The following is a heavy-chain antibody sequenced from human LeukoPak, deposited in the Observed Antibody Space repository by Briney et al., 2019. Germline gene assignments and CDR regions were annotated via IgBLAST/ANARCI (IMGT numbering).Heavy chain of an antibody. J-gene: IGHJ5*02. CDR2: IIPIFGTA. V-gene: IGHV1-69*01. CDR1: GGTFSSYA. Sequence: SVKVSCKASGGTFSSYAISWVRQAPGQGLEWMGGIIPIFGTANYAQKFQGRVTITADESTSTAYMELSSLGSEGTAVYYCARGLYLGFDPWGQGTLVTVSS. CDR3: ARGLYLGFDP. D-gene: IGHD2-8*01.